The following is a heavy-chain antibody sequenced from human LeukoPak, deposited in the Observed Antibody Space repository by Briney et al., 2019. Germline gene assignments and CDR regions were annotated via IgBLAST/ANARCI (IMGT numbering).Heavy chain of an antibody. V-gene: IGHV4-4*02. CDR3: AGHAGWIYPA. J-gene: IGHJ5*02. Sequence: PSGTLSLTCAVSGGSISSSNWWSRVRQPPGKGLEWIGEIYHSGSTKHNPSLKSRVTISVDKSKNHFSLTLSSVTAAATAVYYCAGHAGWIYPAWGQGTLVTVSS. CDR1: GGSISSSNW. D-gene: IGHD5-12*01. CDR2: IYHSGST.